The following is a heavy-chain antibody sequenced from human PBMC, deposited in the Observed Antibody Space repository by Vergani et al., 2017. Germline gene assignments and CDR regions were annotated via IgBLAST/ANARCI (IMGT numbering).Heavy chain of an antibody. CDR2: IYYSGST. J-gene: IGHJ4*02. D-gene: IGHD5-18*01. V-gene: IGHV4-59*01. CDR1: GGSISSYY. CDR3: ARPSGGYSYGPGGLDY. Sequence: QVQLQESGPGLVKPSETLSLTCTVSGGSISSYYWSWIRQPPGKGLEWIGYIYYSGSTNYNPSLKSRVTISVDTSKNQFSLKLSSVTAADTAVYYCARPSGGYSYGPGGLDYWGQGTLVTVSS.